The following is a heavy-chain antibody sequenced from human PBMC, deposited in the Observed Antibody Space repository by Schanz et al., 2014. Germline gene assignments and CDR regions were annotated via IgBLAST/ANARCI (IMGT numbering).Heavy chain of an antibody. CDR2: ISDSGDST. Sequence: VQLLESGGGLVQPGGSLRLSCAASGFTFSSYYMTWIRQAPGKGLEWVSDISDSGDSTHYADSVKGRFTISRDNAKNSLFLQMNSLSAEDTAVYYCAKVAPAATYLDSWGLGTLVTVSS. CDR1: GFTFSSYY. D-gene: IGHD2-2*01. V-gene: IGHV3-11*01. CDR3: AKVAPAATYLDS. J-gene: IGHJ4*02.